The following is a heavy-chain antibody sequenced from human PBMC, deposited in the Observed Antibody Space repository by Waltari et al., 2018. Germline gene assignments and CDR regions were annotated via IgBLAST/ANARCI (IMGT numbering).Heavy chain of an antibody. D-gene: IGHD6-19*01. CDR2: IWHDGRKD. CDR1: GFTFSDYG. Sequence: QVQLVGSGGGVVRPGGSLRPSLAASGFTFSDYGRHGFRQAPGKGVDWVALIWHDGRKDFTADSVKGRFTISRDNSRNTMYMQMNSLRAEDTAVYYCTRDVSSIYFDYWGQGTLVTVSS. J-gene: IGHJ4*02. V-gene: IGHV3-33*01. CDR3: TRDVSSIYFDY.